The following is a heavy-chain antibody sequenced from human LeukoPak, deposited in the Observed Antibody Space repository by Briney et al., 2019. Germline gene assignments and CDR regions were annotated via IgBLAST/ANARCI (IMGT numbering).Heavy chain of an antibody. CDR2: MNPNSGNT. CDR1: GHTFTSYD. J-gene: IGHJ6*02. Sequence: ASVKVSCKASGHTFTSYDINWVRQATGQGLEWMGWMNPNSGNTGYAQKFQGRVTMTRNTSISTAYMELSSLRFGDTAVYYCASHPRDSSSYYYYYGMDVWGQGATVTVSS. V-gene: IGHV1-8*01. CDR3: ASHPRDSSSYYYYYGMDV. D-gene: IGHD6-13*01.